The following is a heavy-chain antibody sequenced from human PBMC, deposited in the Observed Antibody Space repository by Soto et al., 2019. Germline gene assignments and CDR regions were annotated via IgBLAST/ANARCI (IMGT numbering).Heavy chain of an antibody. V-gene: IGHV4-39*07. J-gene: IGHJ3*02. CDR3: ARGSGPNDAFDI. CDR2: IYYSGTT. Sequence: SETLSLTCTVSSASISSSSYTWGWIRQPPGKGLEWIGSIYYSGTTNYNPSLNSRVTISVDTSKNQFSLKLSSVTAADTAVYYCARGSGPNDAFDIWGQGTMVTVSS. D-gene: IGHD2-15*01. CDR1: SASISSSSYT.